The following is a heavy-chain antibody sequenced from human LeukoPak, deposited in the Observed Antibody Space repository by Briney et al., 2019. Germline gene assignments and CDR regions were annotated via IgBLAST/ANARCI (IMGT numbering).Heavy chain of an antibody. CDR1: GFTFSSYA. CDR2: ISNNGGST. CDR3: ARGGFSGDYDY. Sequence: GGSLRLSCAASGFTFSSYAMHWVRQAPGKGLEYVSTISNNGGSTYYANSVEGRFTISRDNSKNTLYLQMGSLRAEDMAVYYCARGGFSGDYDYWGQGTLVTVSS. V-gene: IGHV3-64*01. J-gene: IGHJ4*02. D-gene: IGHD4-17*01.